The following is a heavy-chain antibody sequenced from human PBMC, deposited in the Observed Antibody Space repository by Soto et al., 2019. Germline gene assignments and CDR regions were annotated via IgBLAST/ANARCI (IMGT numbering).Heavy chain of an antibody. Sequence: KTSETLSLTCGVYNGSFSDHFWNWIRQPPGKGLEWIGEIKESGFATYNPSLKRRVTMSVDTANNQFSLKVTSVTAADTAVYYCARGKSSGPLYYFDTWGQGTLVTVSS. CDR1: NGSFSDHF. V-gene: IGHV4-34*01. D-gene: IGHD6-19*01. J-gene: IGHJ4*02. CDR2: IKESGFA. CDR3: ARGKSSGPLYYFDT.